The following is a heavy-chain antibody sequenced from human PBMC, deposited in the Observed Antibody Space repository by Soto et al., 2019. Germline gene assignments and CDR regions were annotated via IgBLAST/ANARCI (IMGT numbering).Heavy chain of an antibody. D-gene: IGHD1-26*01. Sequence: QLQLQESGPGLVKPSETLSLTCTVSGGSISSSNYHWGWIRQPPGKGLEWIGSMYYSGSAYYNPSLKSPVTKSVDTSKDQYPLKLPSVTAADTAVYHCARHVGNSPPGSWGQGTLVTVSS. CDR1: GGSISSSNYH. J-gene: IGHJ4*02. CDR3: ARHVGNSPPGS. CDR2: MYYSGSA. V-gene: IGHV4-39*01.